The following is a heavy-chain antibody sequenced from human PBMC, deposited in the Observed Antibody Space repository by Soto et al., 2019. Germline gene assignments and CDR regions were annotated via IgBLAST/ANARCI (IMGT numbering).Heavy chain of an antibody. Sequence: EVQLVESGGGLVKPGGSLRLSCAASGFTFSNAWMSWVRKAPGKGLEWVGRIKRKTDGGTTDYSAAVKCRFTISRDESKNTLYLQMNRLQTEDTDVYYGTTDGDFWSGPRWRNHYGYWGQGTLVTVSS. CDR3: TTDGDFWSGPRWRNHYGY. CDR1: GFTFSNAW. J-gene: IGHJ4*02. CDR2: IKRKTDGGTT. V-gene: IGHV3-15*01. D-gene: IGHD3-3*01.